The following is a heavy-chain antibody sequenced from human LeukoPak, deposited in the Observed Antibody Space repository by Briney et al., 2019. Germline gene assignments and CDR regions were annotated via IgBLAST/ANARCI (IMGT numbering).Heavy chain of an antibody. CDR2: INYSLRP. Sequence: AETLSLTCTVSGGSISSSSYYWGWLRQPPGKGLEWIGRINYSLRPYYNPALKTRPTIIVSTSKNYFSMKLSSMTAADTAVQYCARRPQSYIVVWGKGTTVSVSS. CDR3: ARRPQSYIVV. CDR1: GGSISSSSYY. D-gene: IGHD6-6*01. V-gene: IGHV4-39*02. J-gene: IGHJ6*03.